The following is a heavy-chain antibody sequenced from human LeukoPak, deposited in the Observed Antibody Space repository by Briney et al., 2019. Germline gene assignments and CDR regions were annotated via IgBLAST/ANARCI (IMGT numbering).Heavy chain of an antibody. Sequence: SETLSLTCGVYGGSFSGYFWTWIRQPPGKGLEWIGEINHGGSTNYNPALKSRVTISVDTSKSQFSLKLTSATAADTAVYYCARRAGMTSVDYWGQGTLVTVSS. CDR2: INHGGST. CDR3: ARRAGMTSVDY. J-gene: IGHJ4*02. CDR1: GGSFSGYF. V-gene: IGHV4-34*01. D-gene: IGHD2-2*01.